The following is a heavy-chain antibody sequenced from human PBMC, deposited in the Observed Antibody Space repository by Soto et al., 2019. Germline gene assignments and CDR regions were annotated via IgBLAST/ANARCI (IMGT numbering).Heavy chain of an antibody. V-gene: IGHV3-23*01. Sequence: EVQLLESGGGLVQPGGSLRLSCAASGFTFSSYAISWVRQAPGKGLEWVSAISGSGGSTYYADSVKGRFTISRDNTKNTLYLRTNSLRAEDTAVYYCAKEGVGVVVAATSYYFDYWGQGTLVTVSS. CDR1: GFTFSSYA. J-gene: IGHJ4*02. CDR2: ISGSGGST. CDR3: AKEGVGVVVAATSYYFDY. D-gene: IGHD2-15*01.